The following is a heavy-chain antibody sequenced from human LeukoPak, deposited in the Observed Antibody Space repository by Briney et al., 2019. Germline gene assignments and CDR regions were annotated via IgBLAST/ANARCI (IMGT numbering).Heavy chain of an antibody. CDR2: INPNSGDT. CDR1: GYTFTGYY. V-gene: IGHV1-2*02. Sequence: ASVKVSCKASGYTFTGYYMHWVRQAPGQGLEWMGWINPNSGDTNYAQKFQGRVTVTRDTSISTAYMELSRLRSDDTAVYYCARDGGGYGYFDYWGQGTLVTVSS. D-gene: IGHD3-16*01. CDR3: ARDGGGYGYFDY. J-gene: IGHJ4*02.